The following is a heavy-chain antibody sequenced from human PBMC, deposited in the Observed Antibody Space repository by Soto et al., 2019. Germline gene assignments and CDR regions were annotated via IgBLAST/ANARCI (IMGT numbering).Heavy chain of an antibody. V-gene: IGHV4-61*01. Sequence: QVQLQESGPGLVKPSETLSLTCTVSGGSVSSGSYYWSWIRQPPGKGLEWIGYINYSGSTNNNPSRRSRVTISVDTSKHQFSLKLSSVTAADTAVYYCARAGGVVIDYWGQGTLVIVSS. J-gene: IGHJ4*02. D-gene: IGHD2-21*01. CDR1: GGSVSSGSYY. CDR3: ARAGGVVIDY. CDR2: INYSGST.